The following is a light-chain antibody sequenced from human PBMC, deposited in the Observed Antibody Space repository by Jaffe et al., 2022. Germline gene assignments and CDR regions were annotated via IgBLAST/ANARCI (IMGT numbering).Light chain of an antibody. J-gene: IGKJ1*01. Sequence: DIQTTQSPSSLSASVGDSLTITCRASQGISNRLAWYQQKPGKVPKLLIHAASTLQSGVSSRFSGRGSGTDFTLTIASLQPEDVATYYCQTYNSAPWTFGQGTKVEIK. CDR2: AAS. CDR1: QGISNR. V-gene: IGKV1-27*01. CDR3: QTYNSAPWT.